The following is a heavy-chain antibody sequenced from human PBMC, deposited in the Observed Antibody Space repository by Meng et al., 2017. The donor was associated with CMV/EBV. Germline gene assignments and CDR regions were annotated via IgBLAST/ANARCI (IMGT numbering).Heavy chain of an antibody. Sequence: SETLSLTCTISGDSSSTHFWSWIRQAPGKGLEWIGYIYYIGATSDNPPLKSRVTISIDTSKNQFSLNLSSVTAADTAIYYCARADYGSGNFYFDYWAQGTLVTVSS. CDR2: IYYIGAT. J-gene: IGHJ4*02. CDR1: GDSSSTHF. V-gene: IGHV4-59*11. CDR3: ARADYGSGNFYFDY. D-gene: IGHD3-10*01.